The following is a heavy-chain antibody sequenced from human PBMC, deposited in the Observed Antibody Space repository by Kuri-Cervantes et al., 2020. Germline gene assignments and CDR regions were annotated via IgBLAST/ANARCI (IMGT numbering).Heavy chain of an antibody. J-gene: IGHJ6*02. CDR2: INPSGGST. CDR1: GGTFSTYA. D-gene: IGHD3-22*01. CDR3: ARGVPRIGGMDV. V-gene: IGHV1-46*01. Sequence: ASVKVSCKASGGTFSTYAFSWVRQAPGQGLEWMGIINPSGGSTSYAQKFQGRVTMTRDTSTSTVYMELSSLRSEDTAVYYCARGVPRIGGMDVWGQGTTVTVSS.